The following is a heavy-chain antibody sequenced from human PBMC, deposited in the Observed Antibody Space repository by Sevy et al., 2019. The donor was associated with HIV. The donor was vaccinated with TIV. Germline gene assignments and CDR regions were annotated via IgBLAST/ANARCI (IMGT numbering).Heavy chain of an antibody. V-gene: IGHV4-59*08. J-gene: IGHJ4*02. CDR3: AGENAWGRGYS. CDR1: GGSITSLY. Sequence: SETLSLTCTVSGGSITSLYWGWLRQPPGKGLEWIADIYYNGNTNYNPSLKSRVTISLDTSKNQFSLRLSSVTAADTAIHYCAGENAWGRGYSWGQGTLVTVSS. D-gene: IGHD1-26*01. CDR2: IYYNGNT.